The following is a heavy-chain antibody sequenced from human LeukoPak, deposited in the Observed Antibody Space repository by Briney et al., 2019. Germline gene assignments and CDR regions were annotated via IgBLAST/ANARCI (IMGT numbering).Heavy chain of an antibody. Sequence: SETLSLTCTISGGSISSSSYHWGWIRQPPGKGLEWIGTIYSSGSSYYNPSLKSRLTISVDTSRNQFSLKLSSVTASDTAVYYCATRYGSGTYPRYYFDSWGQGTLVTVSS. J-gene: IGHJ4*02. D-gene: IGHD3-10*01. CDR3: ATRYGSGTYPRYYFDS. CDR1: GGSISSSSYH. V-gene: IGHV4-39*01. CDR2: IYSSGSS.